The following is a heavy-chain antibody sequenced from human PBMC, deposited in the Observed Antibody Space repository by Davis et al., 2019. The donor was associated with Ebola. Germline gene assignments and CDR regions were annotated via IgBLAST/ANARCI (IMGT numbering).Heavy chain of an antibody. CDR2: IYPGDSDT. CDR1: GYSFTSYW. V-gene: IGHV5-51*01. D-gene: IGHD3-10*01. CDR3: ASPSNPGLGYYYGMDV. J-gene: IGHJ6*02. Sequence: GESLKISCKGSGYSFTSYWIGWVRQMPGKGLEWMGIIYPGDSDTRYSPSFQGQVTISADKSISTAYLQWSSLKASDTAMYYCASPSNPGLGYYYGMDVWGQGTTVTVSS.